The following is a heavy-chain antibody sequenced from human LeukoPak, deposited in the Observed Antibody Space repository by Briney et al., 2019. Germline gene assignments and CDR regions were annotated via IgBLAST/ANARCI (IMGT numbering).Heavy chain of an antibody. CDR1: GFTFSSDW. Sequence: GGSLRLSCAASGFTFSSDWMHWVRQGPGKGLVWVSRVNSDGGSTDYADSVKGRFTISRDNAKNTLYLQMNSLRADDTAVYYCARSSGRSPFDMWGQGTMVTVSS. J-gene: IGHJ3*02. CDR3: ARSSGRSPFDM. D-gene: IGHD6-19*01. V-gene: IGHV3-74*01. CDR2: VNSDGGST.